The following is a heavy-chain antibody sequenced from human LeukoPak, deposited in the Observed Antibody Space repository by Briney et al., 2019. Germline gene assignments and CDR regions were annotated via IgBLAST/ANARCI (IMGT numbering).Heavy chain of an antibody. CDR1: GFTFDDYG. J-gene: IGHJ4*02. V-gene: IGHV3-20*04. CDR3: ATSGSYSTAYDY. Sequence: GGSLRLSCAASGFTFDDYGMSWVRQAPGKGLEWVSGINWNGGSTGYADSVKGRFTISRDNAKNSLYLQMNSLRAEDTALYYCATSGSYSTAYDYWGQGTLVTVSS. CDR2: INWNGGST. D-gene: IGHD1-26*01.